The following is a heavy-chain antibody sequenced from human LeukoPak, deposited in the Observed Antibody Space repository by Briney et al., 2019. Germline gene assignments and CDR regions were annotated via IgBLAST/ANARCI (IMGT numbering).Heavy chain of an antibody. Sequence: SETLSLTCTVSGGSISSYYWSWIRQPPGRGLEWIGYIYYSGSTNYNPSLKSRVTISVDTSKNQFSLKLSSVTAADTAVYYCARDRQTDFWSGYYTSYYYYYMDVWGKGTTVTVSS. J-gene: IGHJ6*03. CDR2: IYYSGST. V-gene: IGHV4-59*01. D-gene: IGHD3-3*01. CDR3: ARDRQTDFWSGYYTSYYYYYMDV. CDR1: GGSISSYY.